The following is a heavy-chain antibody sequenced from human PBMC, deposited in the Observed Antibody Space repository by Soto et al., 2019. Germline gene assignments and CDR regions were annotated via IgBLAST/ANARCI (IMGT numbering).Heavy chain of an antibody. CDR2: IYWNDDK. J-gene: IGHJ6*02. Sequence: QITLKESGPTLVKPTQTLTLTCTFSGFSLSTSGVGVGWIRQPPGKALEWLALIYWNDDKRYSPSLKSRLTNTKDTSKNQVVLTRTNMDPVDTATYYCAHSRYDGSGSPQYYYYYDMDVWGQGTTVTVSS. CDR1: GFSLSTSGVG. CDR3: AHSRYDGSGSPQYYYYYDMDV. V-gene: IGHV2-5*01. D-gene: IGHD3-10*01.